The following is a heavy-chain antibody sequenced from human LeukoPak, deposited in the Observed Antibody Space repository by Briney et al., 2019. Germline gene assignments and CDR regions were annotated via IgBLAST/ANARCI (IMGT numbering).Heavy chain of an antibody. CDR3: AKVRSGWSPFDY. J-gene: IGHJ4*02. V-gene: IGHV3-7*03. D-gene: IGHD6-19*01. CDR2: IKQDGSEK. Sequence: GGSLRLSCAASGFTFSSYWMTWVRQAPGKGLEWVANIKQDGSEKYYVDSVKGRFTISRDNSKSTLYLQMNSLRAEDTAVYYCAKVRSGWSPFDYWGQGTLVTVSS. CDR1: GFTFSSYW.